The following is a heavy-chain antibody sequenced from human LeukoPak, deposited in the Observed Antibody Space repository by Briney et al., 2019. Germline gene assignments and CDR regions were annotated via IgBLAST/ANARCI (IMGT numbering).Heavy chain of an antibody. V-gene: IGHV3-30*01. J-gene: IGHJ4*02. Sequence: GGSLRLSCAASGFTFSSYAMHWVHQAPGKGLEWVAVISYDGSNKYYADSVKGRFTISRDNSKNTLYLQMNSLRAEDTAVYYCARENLVVAATYYFDYWGQGTLVTVSS. CDR3: ARENLVVAATYYFDY. CDR2: ISYDGSNK. D-gene: IGHD2-15*01. CDR1: GFTFSSYA.